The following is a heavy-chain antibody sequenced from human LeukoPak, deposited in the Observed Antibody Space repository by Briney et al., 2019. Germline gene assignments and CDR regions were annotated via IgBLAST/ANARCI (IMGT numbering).Heavy chain of an antibody. CDR1: GGSISSGSYY. CDR2: IYYSGST. CDR3: ARESHLGAALRLGELSRVQFDY. J-gene: IGHJ4*02. Sequence: PSETLSLTCTVSGGSISSGSYYWSWIRQPAGKGLEWIGYIYYSGSTNYNPSLKSRVTISVDTSKNQFSLKLSSVTAADTAVYYCARESHLGAALRLGELSRVQFDYWGQGTLVTVSS. V-gene: IGHV4-61*10. D-gene: IGHD3-16*02.